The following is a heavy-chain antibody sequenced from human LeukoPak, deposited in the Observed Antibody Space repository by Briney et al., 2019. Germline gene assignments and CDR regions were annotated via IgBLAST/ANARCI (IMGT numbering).Heavy chain of an antibody. D-gene: IGHD3-9*01. CDR1: GFTFSSYS. V-gene: IGHV3-21*01. CDR2: SSSSSSYI. J-gene: IGHJ4*02. CDR3: ARDPNKNFDWLLYYFDY. Sequence: GGSLRLSCAASGFTFSSYSMNWVRQAPGKGLEWVSSSSSSSSYIYYADSVKGRITISRDNAKNSLYLQMNSLRAEDTAVYYCARDPNKNFDWLLYYFDYWGQGTLVTVSS.